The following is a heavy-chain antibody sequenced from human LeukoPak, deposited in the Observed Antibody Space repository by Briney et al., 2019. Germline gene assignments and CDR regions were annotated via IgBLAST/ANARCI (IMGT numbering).Heavy chain of an antibody. CDR2: ISGSGGST. CDR3: AKDPGDTYYYGSGGDAFDI. CDR1: GFTFSSYA. V-gene: IGHV3-23*01. J-gene: IGHJ3*02. Sequence: GGSLRLSCAASGFTFSSYAMRWVRQAPGKGLEWVSAISGSGGSTYYADSVKGRFTISRDNSKNTLYLQMNSLRAEDTAVYYCAKDPGDTYYYGSGGDAFDIWGQGTMVTVSS. D-gene: IGHD3-10*01.